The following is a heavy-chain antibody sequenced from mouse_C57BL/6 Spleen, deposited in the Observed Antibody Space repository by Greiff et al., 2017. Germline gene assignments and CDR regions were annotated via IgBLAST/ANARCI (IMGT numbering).Heavy chain of an antibody. J-gene: IGHJ3*01. Sequence: LQQSGAALVKPGASVKISCKASCYAICTYWMNWVKQRPGKCVEWIGEIYPGDGDTNYKGKFKGKATLTADKSSSTAYMQLSSLTSEDSAVYFCAKTAQATLFAYWGQGTLVTVSA. CDR2: IYPGDGDT. CDR1: CYAICTYW. V-gene: IGHV1-80*01. D-gene: IGHD3-2*02. CDR3: AKTAQATLFAY.